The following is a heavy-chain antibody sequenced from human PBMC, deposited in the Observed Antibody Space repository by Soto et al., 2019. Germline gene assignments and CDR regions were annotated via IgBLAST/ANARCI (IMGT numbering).Heavy chain of an antibody. CDR2: MNPNSGNT. J-gene: IGHJ6*02. D-gene: IGHD6-6*01. V-gene: IGHV1-8*01. CDR1: GYTFTSYD. CDR3: ARPYEYSSSHYYYGMDV. Sequence: ASVKVSCKASGYTFTSYDINWVRQATGQGLEWMGWMNPNSGNTVYAQKFQGRVTMTRNTSKSTAYMELSSLRSEDTAVYYCARPYEYSSSHYYYGMDVWGQGTTVTVSS.